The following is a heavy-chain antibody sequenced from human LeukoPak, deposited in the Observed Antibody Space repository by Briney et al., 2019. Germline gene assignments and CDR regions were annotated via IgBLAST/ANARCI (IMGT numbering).Heavy chain of an antibody. CDR3: SGRSGFSSIY. CDR2: IKPDGSDK. Sequence: GGSLRLSCAASGFTFTTHWMNWVRQAPGGGLEWLANIKPDGSDKYYVDSVMGRFTISRDNAKNLVYLQMNSLRTEDTAVYYCSGRSGFSSIYWGQGTLVTVSS. CDR1: GFTFTTHW. D-gene: IGHD6-19*01. J-gene: IGHJ4*02. V-gene: IGHV3-7*01.